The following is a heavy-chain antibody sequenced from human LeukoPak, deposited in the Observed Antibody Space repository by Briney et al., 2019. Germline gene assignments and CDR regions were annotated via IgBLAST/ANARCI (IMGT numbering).Heavy chain of an antibody. CDR1: GYSFTSQW. CDR3: ARYRYCSGGNCYGPDY. CDR2: IYPGDSDT. J-gene: IGHJ4*02. D-gene: IGHD2-15*01. Sequence: PGESLKISCKGSGYSFTSQWIGWVRQMPGKGLEWMGIIYPGDSDTKYSPSFQGQVTISADKSISTAYLQWSSLKASDTAMYYCARYRYCSGGNCYGPDYWGQGTLVTVSS. V-gene: IGHV5-51*01.